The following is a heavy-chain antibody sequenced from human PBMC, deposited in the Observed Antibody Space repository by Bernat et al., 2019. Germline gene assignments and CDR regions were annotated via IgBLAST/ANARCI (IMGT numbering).Heavy chain of an antibody. J-gene: IGHJ5*02. CDR3: AREGSDTPYNWFDP. Sequence: EVQLVESGGGFVQPGGSLRLSCAASGFTFSNYWMHWVRQAPGKGLVWVSRISSDGSTTSYADSVKGRFTISRDNAKNTQFLQMNSLSAEDTAVYLCAREGSDTPYNWFDPWGQGTLVTVSS. CDR1: GFTFSNYW. V-gene: IGHV3-74*01. D-gene: IGHD5-18*01. CDR2: ISSDGSTT.